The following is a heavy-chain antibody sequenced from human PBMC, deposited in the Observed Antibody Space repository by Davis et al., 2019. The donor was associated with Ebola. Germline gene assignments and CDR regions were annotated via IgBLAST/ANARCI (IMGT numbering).Heavy chain of an antibody. CDR2: IYYSGST. D-gene: IGHD4-23*01. Sequence: MPSETLSLTCTVSGGSISSYYWSWIRQPPGKGLEWIGYIYYSGSTNYNPSLKSRVTISVDTSKNQFSLKLSSVTAADTAVYYCARGLSNSQVDYWGQGTLVTVSS. CDR1: GGSISSYY. CDR3: ARGLSNSQVDY. V-gene: IGHV4-59*01. J-gene: IGHJ4*02.